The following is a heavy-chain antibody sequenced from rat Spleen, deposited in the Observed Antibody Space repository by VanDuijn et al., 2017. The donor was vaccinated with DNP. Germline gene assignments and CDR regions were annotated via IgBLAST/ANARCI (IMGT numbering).Heavy chain of an antibody. CDR1: GVTFSDYN. CDR2: IIYDGSRT. Sequence: EVQLVESGGDLVQPGRSLKLSCAGSGVTFSDYNMAWVRQAPRKGLEWVASIIYDGSRTYYRDSVKGRFTISRDNAKSTLYLQMDSLRSEETATYYCARHVSTTAGNYAMDAWGQGTSVTVSS. J-gene: IGHJ4*01. CDR3: ARHVSTTAGNYAMDA. D-gene: IGHD1-2*01. V-gene: IGHV5-7*01.